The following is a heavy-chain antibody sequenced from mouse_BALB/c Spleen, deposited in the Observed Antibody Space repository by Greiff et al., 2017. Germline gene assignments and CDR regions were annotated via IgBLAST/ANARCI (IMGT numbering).Heavy chain of an antibody. CDR3: ERGPFTTATAWFAY. D-gene: IGHD1-2*01. CDR1: GFTFSSYA. J-gene: IGHJ3*01. Sequence: EVKLVESGGGLVKPGGSLKLSCAASGFTFSSYAMSWVRQTPEKRLEWVASISSGGSTSYPDSVKGRFTISRDNARNILYLQMSSLRSEDTAMYYCERGPFTTATAWFAYWGQGTLVTVSA. V-gene: IGHV5-6-5*01. CDR2: ISSGGST.